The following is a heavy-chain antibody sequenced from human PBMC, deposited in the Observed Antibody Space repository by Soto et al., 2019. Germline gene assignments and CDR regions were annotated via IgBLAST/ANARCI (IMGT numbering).Heavy chain of an antibody. CDR3: ESSAPEGHITMVRGVDYGMDV. V-gene: IGHV1-69*13. J-gene: IGHJ6*02. Sequence: GASVKVSWKASWGTLSSYAISWVRQAPVQGLEWMGGIIPIFGTANYAQKFQGRVTITADESTSTAYMELSSLRSEDTAVYYCESSAPEGHITMVRGVDYGMDVWGQGTTVPVSS. D-gene: IGHD3-10*01. CDR1: WGTLSSYA. CDR2: IIPIFGTA.